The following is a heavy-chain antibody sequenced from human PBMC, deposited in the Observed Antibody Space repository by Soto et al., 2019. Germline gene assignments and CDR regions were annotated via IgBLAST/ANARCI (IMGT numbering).Heavy chain of an antibody. CDR3: AKQGGGQLVHNYFDY. CDR2: ISGSGGST. V-gene: IGHV3-23*01. CDR1: GFTFSSYA. D-gene: IGHD6-6*01. Sequence: ESGGGLVQPGGSLRLSCAASGFTFSSYAMSWVRQAPGKGLEWVSAISGSGGSTYYADSVKGRFTISRDNSKNTLYLQMNSLRAEDTTVYLCAKQGGGQLVHNYFDYWGQGTLVTVSA. J-gene: IGHJ4*02.